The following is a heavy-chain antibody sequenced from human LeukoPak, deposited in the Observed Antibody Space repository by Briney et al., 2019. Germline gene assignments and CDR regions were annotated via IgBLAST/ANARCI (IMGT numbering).Heavy chain of an antibody. CDR3: ARVTDYYDSSLYFDY. V-gene: IGHV4-31*03. CDR2: IYYSGST. J-gene: IGHJ4*02. CDR1: GGSISSGGYY. D-gene: IGHD3-22*01. Sequence: SETLSLTCTVSGGSISSGGYYWSWIRQHPGKGLEWIGYIYYSGSTYYNPSLKSRVTISVDTSKNQFSLKLSSVTAADTAVYYCARVTDYYDSSLYFDYWGQGTLVTVSS.